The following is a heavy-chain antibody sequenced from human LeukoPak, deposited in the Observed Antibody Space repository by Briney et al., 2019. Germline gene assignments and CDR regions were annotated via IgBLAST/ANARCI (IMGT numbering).Heavy chain of an antibody. CDR1: GFTFSSYA. D-gene: IGHD3-10*01. Sequence: PGGSLRLSCAASGFTFSSYAMHWVRQAPGKGLEYVSAISSNGGSTYYANSVKGRFTISRDNSKNTLYLQMNSLRAEDTALYYCAKDMSDGSGSLDYWGQGTLVTVSS. J-gene: IGHJ4*02. CDR2: ISSNGGST. CDR3: AKDMSDGSGSLDY. V-gene: IGHV3-64*01.